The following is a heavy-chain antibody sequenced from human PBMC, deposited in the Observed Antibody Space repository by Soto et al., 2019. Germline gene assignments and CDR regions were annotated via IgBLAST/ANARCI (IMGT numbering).Heavy chain of an antibody. V-gene: IGHV1-2*04. D-gene: IGHD3-3*01. CDR3: ARDGVYDFYYYGMDV. CDR1: GYTFTGDY. CDR2: INPNSGGT. J-gene: IGHJ6*02. Sequence: GASVKFSCNASGYTFTGDYMYWVRQAPGQGLEWRGWINPNSGGTNYAQKFQGWVTMTRDTSISTAYMELSRLRSDDTAVYYCARDGVYDFYYYGMDVWGQGTTVTVSS.